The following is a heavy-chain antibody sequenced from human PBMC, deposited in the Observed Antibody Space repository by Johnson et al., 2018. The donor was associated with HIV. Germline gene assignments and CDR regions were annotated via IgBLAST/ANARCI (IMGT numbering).Heavy chain of an antibody. V-gene: IGHV3-23*04. D-gene: IGHD2/OR15-2a*01. Sequence: VQLVESGGSLVQPGGSLRLSCAGSGFTFSSYAISWVRQAPGKGLEWVSTISGSGGSTYHADSVKGRFTISRDNSNNTLYMQMKSLKAEDTAAYYCGNDIYDYDAFDIWGQGTMVTVSS. CDR3: GNDIYDYDAFDI. CDR1: GFTFSSYA. CDR2: ISGSGGST. J-gene: IGHJ3*02.